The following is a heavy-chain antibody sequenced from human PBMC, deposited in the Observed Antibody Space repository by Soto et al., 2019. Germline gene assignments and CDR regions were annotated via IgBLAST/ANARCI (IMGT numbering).Heavy chain of an antibody. J-gene: IGHJ3*02. CDR3: ARVESGSYTVDAFDI. V-gene: IGHV1-69*13. CDR2: IIPIFGTA. D-gene: IGHD1-26*01. Sequence: SVKVSCKASGGTFSSYAISWVRQAPGQGLEWMGGIIPIFGTANYAQKFQGRVTITADESTSTAYMELSSLRSEDTAVYYCARVESGSYTVDAFDIWGQGTMVPVS. CDR1: GGTFSSYA.